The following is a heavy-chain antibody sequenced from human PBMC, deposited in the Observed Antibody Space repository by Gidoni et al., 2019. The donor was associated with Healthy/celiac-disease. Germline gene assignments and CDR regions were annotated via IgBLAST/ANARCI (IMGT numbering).Heavy chain of an antibody. V-gene: IGHV4-34*01. CDR1: GGSFSGYY. Sequence: QVQLHQWGAGLLKPSETLSLTCAVYGGSFSGYYWSWIRQPPGKGLEWIGEINHSGSTNYNPSLKSRVTISVDTSKNQFSLKLSSVTAADTAVYYCARVWVATIDYWGQGTLVTVSS. J-gene: IGHJ4*02. CDR2: INHSGST. CDR3: ARVWVATIDY. D-gene: IGHD5-12*01.